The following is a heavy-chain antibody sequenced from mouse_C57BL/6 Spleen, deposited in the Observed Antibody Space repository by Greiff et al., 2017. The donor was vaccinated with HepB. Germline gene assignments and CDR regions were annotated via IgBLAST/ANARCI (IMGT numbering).Heavy chain of an antibody. CDR3: AREGIQGYYFDY. D-gene: IGHD2-14*01. Sequence: DVKLVESGGGLVKPGGSLKLSCAASGFTFSSYAMSWVRQTPEKRLEWVATISDGGSYTYYPDNVKGRFTISRDNAKNNLYLQMSHLKSEDTAMYYCAREGIQGYYFDYWGQGTTLTVSS. V-gene: IGHV5-4*01. CDR2: ISDGGSYT. J-gene: IGHJ2*01. CDR1: GFTFSSYA.